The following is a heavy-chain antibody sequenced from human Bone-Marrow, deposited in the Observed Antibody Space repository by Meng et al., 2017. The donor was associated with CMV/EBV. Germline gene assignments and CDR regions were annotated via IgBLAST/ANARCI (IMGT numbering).Heavy chain of an antibody. CDR1: GFTFNTYD. CDR3: ARGPPNESFGPGSAD. J-gene: IGHJ4*02. Sequence: SGFTFNTYDIHWVRQATGKGPEWMGCIKPDGGKTGYAQKFQGRVTMTRDTAISTAYMELSSLRSEDTAVYYCARGPPNESFGPGSADWGQGTLVTVSS. CDR2: IKPDGGKT. D-gene: IGHD3-10*01. V-gene: IGHV1-8*01.